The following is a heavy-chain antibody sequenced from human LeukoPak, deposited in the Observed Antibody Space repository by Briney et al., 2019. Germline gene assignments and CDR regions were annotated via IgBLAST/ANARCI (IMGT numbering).Heavy chain of an antibody. V-gene: IGHV4-39*01. Sequence: SETLSLTCAVSGGSISSTIYYSGWIRQPPGKGLQWIGSIYYSETTYSTPSLKTRVTISVDTSKNQFSLKLNSVTAADTAVYYCAATYYYDSGAYYGGGPWGQGTLVTVSS. CDR2: IYYSETT. D-gene: IGHD3-22*01. J-gene: IGHJ4*02. CDR1: GGSISSTIYY. CDR3: AATYYYDSGAYYGGGP.